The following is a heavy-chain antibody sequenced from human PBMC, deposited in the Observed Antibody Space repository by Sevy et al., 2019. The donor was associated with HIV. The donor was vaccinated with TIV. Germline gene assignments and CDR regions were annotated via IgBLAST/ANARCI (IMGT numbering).Heavy chain of an antibody. CDR2: IRYDGSNE. Sequence: GGSLRLSCAASGFTFSNHAMHWVRQAPGKGLEWVAFIRYDGSNEYYADSVKGRFTISRDNSKNTVYLQMSSLRPEDTVVYYCARDRKVLLVVYAIPFDVFDIWGQGTMVTVSS. J-gene: IGHJ3*02. D-gene: IGHD2-8*02. CDR3: ARDRKVLLVVYAIPFDVFDI. CDR1: GFTFSNHA. V-gene: IGHV3-30*02.